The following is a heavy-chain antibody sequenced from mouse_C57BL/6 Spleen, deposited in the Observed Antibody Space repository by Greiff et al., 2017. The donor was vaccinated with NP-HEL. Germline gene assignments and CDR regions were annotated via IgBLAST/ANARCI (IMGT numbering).Heavy chain of an antibody. CDR2: INPSTGGT. CDR1: GYSFTGYY. Sequence: EVQLQESGPELVKPGASVKISCKASGYSFTGYYMNWVKQSPEKSLEWIGEINPSTGGTTYNQKFKAKATLTVDKSSSTAYMQLKSLTSEDSAVYYCARSSNYLDYWGQGTTLTVSS. J-gene: IGHJ2*01. V-gene: IGHV1-42*01. CDR3: ARSSNYLDY.